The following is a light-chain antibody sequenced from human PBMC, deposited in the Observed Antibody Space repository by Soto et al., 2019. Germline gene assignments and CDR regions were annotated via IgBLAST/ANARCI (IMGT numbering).Light chain of an antibody. J-gene: IGKJ1*01. CDR3: QQYYSYPWT. CDR1: DNIVHW. Sequence: IPMTQSPSTLSASVGDRVAITCRASDNIVHWVAWYQQKSGKAPKLLIYKAANLADEVPSRFAGSGSGTDFTLTISCLQSEDFATYYCQQYYSYPWTFGQGTKVDNK. V-gene: IGKV1-5*03. CDR2: KAA.